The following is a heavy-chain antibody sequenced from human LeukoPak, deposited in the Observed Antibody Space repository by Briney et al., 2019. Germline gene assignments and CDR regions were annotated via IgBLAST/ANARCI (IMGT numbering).Heavy chain of an antibody. V-gene: IGHV3-11*06. J-gene: IGHJ6*02. CDR3: ARAGPMVRGVIPYYGMDV. CDR1: GFTFSDYY. CDR2: ISSSSSYI. Sequence: PGGSLRLSCAASGFTFSDYYMSWIRQAPGKGLEWVSSISSSSSYIYYADSVKGRFTISRDNAKNSLYLQMNSLRAEDTAVYYCARAGPMVRGVIPYYGMDVWGQGTTVTVSS. D-gene: IGHD3-10*01.